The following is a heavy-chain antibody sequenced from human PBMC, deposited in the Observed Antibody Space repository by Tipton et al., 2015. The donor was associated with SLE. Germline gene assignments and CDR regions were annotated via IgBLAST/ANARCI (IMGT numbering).Heavy chain of an antibody. CDR2: ISAYNGNT. V-gene: IGHV1-18*01. CDR3: AVASGYQYHDAFDI. D-gene: IGHD3-3*01. CDR1: GYTFTSYG. J-gene: IGHJ3*02. Sequence: QSGPEVKKPGASVKVSCKASGYTFTSYGIGWVRQAPGQGLEWMGWISAYNGNTNYAQKLQGRVTMTTDTSTSTAYMELRSLRSDDTAVYYCAVASGYQYHDAFDIWGQGTMVTVSS.